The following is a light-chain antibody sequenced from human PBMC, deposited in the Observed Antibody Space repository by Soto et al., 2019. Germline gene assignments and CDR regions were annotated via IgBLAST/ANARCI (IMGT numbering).Light chain of an antibody. Sequence: EIVMTQSPATLSVSPGERVTLSCRASQSVSRTLAWYQQKPGQAPRLLIYGASTRATGIPARFSGSGSKTEFTLTISSLQSEDFGVYYCQQYKNWWTFGQGTKVDMK. J-gene: IGKJ1*01. CDR3: QQYKNWWT. CDR2: GAS. CDR1: QSVSRT. V-gene: IGKV3-15*01.